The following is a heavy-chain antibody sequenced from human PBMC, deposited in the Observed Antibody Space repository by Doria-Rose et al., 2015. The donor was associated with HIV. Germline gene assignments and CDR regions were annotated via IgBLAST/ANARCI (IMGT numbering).Heavy chain of an antibody. J-gene: IGHJ4*02. Sequence: QVTLKESGPVLVKPTETLTLTCTVSGVSLSSPGMGVSWIRQPPGKALEWLASIFSDDERSYRTSLTSRLTISRGTSKSQVVLTMTDMDPVDTATYYCARIKSSRWYHKYYFDFWGQGTLVVVSA. CDR3: ARIKSSRWYHKYYFDF. CDR1: GVSLSSPGMG. D-gene: IGHD6-13*01. V-gene: IGHV2-26*01. CDR2: IFSDDER.